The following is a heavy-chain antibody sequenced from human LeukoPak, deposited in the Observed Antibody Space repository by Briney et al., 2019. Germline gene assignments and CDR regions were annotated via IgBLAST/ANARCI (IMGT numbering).Heavy chain of an antibody. V-gene: IGHV3-48*01. CDR2: ISSSSSTI. D-gene: IGHD3-22*01. CDR3: ARVHDSSDGY. Sequence: GGSLRLSCAASGFTFSSYSMNWVRQAPGKGLEWVSYISSSSSTIYYADSVKGQFTISRDNAKNSLYLQMNSLRAEDTAVYYCARVHDSSDGYWGQGTLVTVSS. J-gene: IGHJ4*02. CDR1: GFTFSSYS.